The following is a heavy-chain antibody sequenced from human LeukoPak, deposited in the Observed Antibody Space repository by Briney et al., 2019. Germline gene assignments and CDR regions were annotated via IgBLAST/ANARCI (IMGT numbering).Heavy chain of an antibody. V-gene: IGHV4-4*02. J-gene: IGHJ4*02. D-gene: IGHD6-19*01. Sequence: SGTLSLTCAVSGGSVSSSHWWSWVRQPPEKGLEWIGEIYHTGNTNYNPSLKSRVTMSVDKSKNQFSLKLTSVTAADTAVYFCAKDGDMTVASTDWGQGTLVTVSS. CDR3: AKDGDMTVASTD. CDR1: GGSVSSSHW. CDR2: IYHTGNT.